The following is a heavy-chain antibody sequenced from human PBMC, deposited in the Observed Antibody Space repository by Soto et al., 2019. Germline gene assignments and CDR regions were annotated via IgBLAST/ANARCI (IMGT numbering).Heavy chain of an antibody. D-gene: IGHD4-17*01. Sequence: SETLSLTCSVSGGSMSKFYWSWIRKTAGKVLEWMGRVYATGTSDYNPSLRSRIAMSVDISKKTFSLRLRSVTAADTGVYYCVRDGSKTLRDCFDPWGQGILVTVSS. CDR3: VRDGSKTLRDCFDP. CDR2: VYATGTS. J-gene: IGHJ5*02. CDR1: GGSMSKFY. V-gene: IGHV4-4*07.